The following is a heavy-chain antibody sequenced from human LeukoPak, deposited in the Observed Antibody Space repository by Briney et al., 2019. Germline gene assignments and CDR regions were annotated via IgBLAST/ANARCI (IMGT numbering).Heavy chain of an antibody. D-gene: IGHD6-19*01. J-gene: IGHJ6*03. CDR1: GFTFSSYS. CDR2: ISSSSSYI. CDR3: ARGVAGLDYYYMDV. Sequence: GGSLRLSCAASGFTFSSYSMNWVRQAPGKGLEWVSSISSSSSYIYYADSVKGRFTISRDNAKNSLYLQMNGLRAEDTAVYYCARGVAGLDYYYMDVWGKGTTVTVSS. V-gene: IGHV3-21*01.